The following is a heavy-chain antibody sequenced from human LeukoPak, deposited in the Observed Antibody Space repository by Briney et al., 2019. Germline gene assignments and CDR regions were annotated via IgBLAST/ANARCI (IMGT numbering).Heavy chain of an antibody. CDR3: AREDRAAADY. Sequence: GGSLRLSCAASGFTFSSYSMDWVRQAPGKGLEWVSSISSSSSYIYYADSVKGRFTISRDHAKNSLYLQMNSLRAEDTAVYYCAREDRAAADYWGQGTLVTVSS. CDR1: GFTFSSYS. D-gene: IGHD6-13*01. CDR2: ISSSSSYI. J-gene: IGHJ4*02. V-gene: IGHV3-21*01.